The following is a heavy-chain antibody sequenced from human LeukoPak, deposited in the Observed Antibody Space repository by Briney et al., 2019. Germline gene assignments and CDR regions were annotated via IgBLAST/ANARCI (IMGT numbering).Heavy chain of an antibody. CDR2: IYTSGST. J-gene: IGHJ6*03. CDR3: ARSGYSSGWWYYYYYYMDV. V-gene: IGHV4-61*02. CDR1: GGSISSGSYY. Sequence: SETLSLTCTVSGGSISSGSYYWSWIRQPAGKGLEWIGRIYTSGSTNYNPSLKSRVTISVDTSKNQFSLKLSSVTAADTAVYYCARSGYSSGWWYYYYYYMDVWGKGTTVTISS. D-gene: IGHD6-19*01.